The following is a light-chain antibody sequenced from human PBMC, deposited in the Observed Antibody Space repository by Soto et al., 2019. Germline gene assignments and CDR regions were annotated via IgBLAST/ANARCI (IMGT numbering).Light chain of an antibody. CDR3: QRYNIYPLT. CDR1: QDINSY. J-gene: IGKJ4*01. CDR2: AAS. Sequence: DVQMTKSPSSLSASVGDRVTISCRASQDINSYLAWYQQKPGNAPKSLIYAASSLQTGVPSRFSGSESGTDFTLTISNLQPEDSATYYCQRYNIYPLTFGGGTKVEIK. V-gene: IGKV1D-16*01.